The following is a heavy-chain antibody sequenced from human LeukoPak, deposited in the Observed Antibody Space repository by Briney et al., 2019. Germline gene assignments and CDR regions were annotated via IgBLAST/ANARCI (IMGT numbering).Heavy chain of an antibody. CDR3: ARGYSTSWVNWFDP. CDR1: GFTFSSYW. Sequence: GGSLRLSCVASGFTFSSYWMHWVRQVPGKGLVWVSRINGDGSGTNYADSVKGRFTISRDNAKNTLCLQMNSLRDEDTAVYYCARGYSTSWVNWFDPWGQGTLVTVSS. J-gene: IGHJ5*02. D-gene: IGHD6-13*01. V-gene: IGHV3-74*01. CDR2: INGDGSGT.